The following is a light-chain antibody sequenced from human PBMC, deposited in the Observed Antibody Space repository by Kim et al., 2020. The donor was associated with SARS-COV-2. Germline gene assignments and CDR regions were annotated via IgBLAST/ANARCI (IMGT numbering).Light chain of an antibody. CDR1: ESVSSS. CDR2: DAS. Sequence: EIVMTQSPVTLSVSPGERATLSCTASESVSSSLAWYQQKPGQAPRLLIYDASIRATGVPARFSGSGSGTEFTLTISSLQSEDFAVYYCQHYIAWPWTCGEGTKLEI. CDR3: QHYIAWPWT. V-gene: IGKV3-15*01. J-gene: IGKJ1*01.